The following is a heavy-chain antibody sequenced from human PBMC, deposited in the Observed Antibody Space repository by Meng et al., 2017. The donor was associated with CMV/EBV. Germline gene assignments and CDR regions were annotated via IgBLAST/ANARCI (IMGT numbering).Heavy chain of an antibody. V-gene: IGHV4-34*01. Sequence: TETLSLTCAVYGGSFSGYYWSWIRQPPGKGLEWIGEINHSGSTNYNPSLKSRVTISVDTSENQFSLKLSSVTAADTAVYYCARVSGYFDWLLYENWFDPWGQGTLVTVSS. D-gene: IGHD3-9*01. CDR2: INHSGST. J-gene: IGHJ5*02. CDR3: ARVSGYFDWLLYENWFDP. CDR1: GGSFSGYY.